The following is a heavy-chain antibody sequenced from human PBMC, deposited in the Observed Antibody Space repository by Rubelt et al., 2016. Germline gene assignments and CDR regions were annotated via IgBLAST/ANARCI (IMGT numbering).Heavy chain of an antibody. J-gene: IGHJ4*02. Sequence: QVQLQESGPGLVKPSGTLSLTCAVSGGSISSHNWWSWVRQPPGKGLAWIGEIYHSGSTNYIPSLKSRVTISVEKSKNQFSRRLGAVTAADTAVYYCASKLYDYPYYFDCWGQGTLVTVSS. CDR1: GGSISSHNW. D-gene: IGHD5-12*01. CDR2: IYHSGST. V-gene: IGHV4-4*02. CDR3: ASKLYDYPYYFDC.